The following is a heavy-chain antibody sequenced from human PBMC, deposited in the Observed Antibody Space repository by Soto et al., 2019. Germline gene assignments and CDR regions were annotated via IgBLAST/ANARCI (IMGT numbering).Heavy chain of an antibody. D-gene: IGHD3-9*01. CDR2: IYWDDDK. CDR1: GFSLRTSGVG. V-gene: IGHV2-5*02. CDR3: AHRLDHSYFDY. Sequence: QITLKESGPTLVKPTQTLTLTYTLSGFSLRTSGVGVGWIRQPPGEALECLAVIYWDDDKRYSPSLRSRLTITRDTSKDQVVLTLTNMDPVDTGTYYCAHRLDHSYFDYWGQGILVTVSS. J-gene: IGHJ4*02.